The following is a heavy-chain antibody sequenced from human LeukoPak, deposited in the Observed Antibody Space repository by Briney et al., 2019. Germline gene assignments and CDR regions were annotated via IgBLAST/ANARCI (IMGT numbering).Heavy chain of an antibody. CDR3: ARGGIAARRAAAATPYYMDV. J-gene: IGHJ6*03. V-gene: IGHV4-59*01. CDR2: IYNRGST. CDR1: GGSISSYY. D-gene: IGHD6-6*01. Sequence: SETLSLTCTVSGGSISSYYWSWIRQPPGKGLEWIGYIYNRGSTNYNPSLKSRVTISVDTSKNQFSLKLSSVTAADTAVYYCARGGIAARRAAAATPYYMDVWGKGTTVTVSS.